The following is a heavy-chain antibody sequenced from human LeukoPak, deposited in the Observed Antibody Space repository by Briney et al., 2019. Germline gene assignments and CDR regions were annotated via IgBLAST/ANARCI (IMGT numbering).Heavy chain of an antibody. CDR1: GFTFSSYG. Sequence: GGSLRLSCAASGFTFSSYGMHWVRQAPGKGLEWVAFIRYDGSNKYYADSVKGRFTISRDNSKNTLYLQMNSLRAEDTAVYYCAKGLGWPPPSWFGPWGQGTLVTVSS. CDR3: AKGLGWPPPSWFGP. CDR2: IRYDGSNK. J-gene: IGHJ5*02. D-gene: IGHD6-19*01. V-gene: IGHV3-30*02.